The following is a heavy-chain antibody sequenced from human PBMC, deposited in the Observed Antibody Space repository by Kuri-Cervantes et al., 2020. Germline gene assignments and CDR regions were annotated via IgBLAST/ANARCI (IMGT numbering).Heavy chain of an antibody. CDR2: ISYDGNNK. CDR1: GFSFSDYA. J-gene: IGHJ3*02. CDR3: AKDLQQWLVLSI. Sequence: GESLKISCAASGFSFSDYALSWVRQAPGKGLEWLAIISYDGNNKYYADSVKGRFTISRDNAKNSLYLQMNSLRAEDTAVYYCAKDLQQWLVLSIWGQGTMVTVSS. D-gene: IGHD6-19*01. V-gene: IGHV3-30-3*01.